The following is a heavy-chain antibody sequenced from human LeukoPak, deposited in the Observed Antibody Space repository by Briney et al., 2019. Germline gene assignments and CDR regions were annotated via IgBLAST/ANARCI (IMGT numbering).Heavy chain of an antibody. Sequence: ASVKVSCKASGYTFTSYDINWVRQATGQGLEWMGWMNPNSGITGYAQKFQGRVTMTRNTSISTAYMELSSLRSEDTAVYYCARAVDLYYYYYMDVWGKGTTVTVSS. CDR3: ARAVDLYYYYYMDV. D-gene: IGHD3-9*01. CDR1: GYTFTSYD. CDR2: MNPNSGIT. J-gene: IGHJ6*03. V-gene: IGHV1-8*01.